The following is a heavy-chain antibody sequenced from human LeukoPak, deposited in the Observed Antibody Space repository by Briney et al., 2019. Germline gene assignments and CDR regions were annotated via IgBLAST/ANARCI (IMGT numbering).Heavy chain of an antibody. CDR3: ARENITGTTADH. J-gene: IGHJ4*02. D-gene: IGHD1-20*01. Sequence: GESLKISCKGSGYSFTSYWIGWVRQMPGKGLEWMGIIYPGYSDTRYSPSFQGQVTISTDKSISTAYLQWSSLKASDTAIYFCARENITGTTADHWGQGTLVTVSS. CDR2: IYPGYSDT. V-gene: IGHV5-51*01. CDR1: GYSFTSYW.